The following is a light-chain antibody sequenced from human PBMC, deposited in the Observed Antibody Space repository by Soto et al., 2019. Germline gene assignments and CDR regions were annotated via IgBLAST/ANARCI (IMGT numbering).Light chain of an antibody. CDR1: KNINTW. CDR3: QQYYSHPLT. V-gene: IGKV1-5*01. CDR2: DAS. Sequence: DIQMTQSPSTLSASVVDRATITCRASKNINTWVAWYQQKPGKAPKLLIYDASSLESGVPSRVSGSGSGTEFTLTISSLQPDDFATYYCQQYYSHPLTFGQGTRLEIK. J-gene: IGKJ5*01.